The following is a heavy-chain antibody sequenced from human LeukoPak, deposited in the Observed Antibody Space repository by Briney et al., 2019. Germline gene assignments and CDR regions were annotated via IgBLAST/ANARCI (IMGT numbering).Heavy chain of an antibody. CDR3: ARGRGNYYGSGSYSMVRWFDP. CDR1: GYTFTSYD. D-gene: IGHD3-10*01. CDR2: MNPNSGNT. Sequence: GASVNVSCKASGYTFTSYDINWVRQATGQGLEWMGWMNPNSGNTSYAQKFQGRVTMTRNTSISTAYMELSSLRSEDTAVYYCARGRGNYYGSGSYSMVRWFDPWGQGTLVTVSS. J-gene: IGHJ5*02. V-gene: IGHV1-8*01.